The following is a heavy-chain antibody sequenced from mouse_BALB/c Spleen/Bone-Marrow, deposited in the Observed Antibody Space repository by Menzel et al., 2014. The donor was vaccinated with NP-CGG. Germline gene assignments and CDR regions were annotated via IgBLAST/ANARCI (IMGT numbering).Heavy chain of an antibody. V-gene: IGHV1-69*02. Sequence: QVHVKQSGAELVRPGASVKLSCKASGYTFTSYWINWVKQRPGQGLEWIGNIYPSDSYTNYNQKFKDKATLTVDKSSSTTYMQLSSPTSEDSAVYYCTRSYGSSYEYYFDYWGQGTPLTVSS. D-gene: IGHD1-1*01. J-gene: IGHJ2*01. CDR3: TRSYGSSYEYYFDY. CDR2: IYPSDSYT. CDR1: GYTFTSYW.